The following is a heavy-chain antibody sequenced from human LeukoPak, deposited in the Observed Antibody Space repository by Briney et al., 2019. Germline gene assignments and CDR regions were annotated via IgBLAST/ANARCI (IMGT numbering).Heavy chain of an antibody. J-gene: IGHJ4*02. Sequence: SETLSLTCTVSGGSFSGPYWSWIRQTPGKGLEWIGHIYHNGDTRYNPSLKSRVTMSVDTSKNQFSLKLNSVTPADTAVYYCARDGYGPTDYWGKGSLVTVSS. V-gene: IGHV4-59*11. CDR3: ARDGYGPTDY. CDR2: IYHNGDT. D-gene: IGHD5-18*01. CDR1: GGSFSGPY.